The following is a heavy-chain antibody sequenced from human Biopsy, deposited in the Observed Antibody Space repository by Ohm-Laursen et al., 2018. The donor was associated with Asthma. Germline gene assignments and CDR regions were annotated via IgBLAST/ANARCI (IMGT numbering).Heavy chain of an antibody. J-gene: IGHJ4*02. CDR3: AKRRGYSGHDNDY. V-gene: IGHV3-30*18. CDR1: GFTFSTYG. D-gene: IGHD5-12*01. Sequence: SLRLSCAASGFTFSTYGMHWVRQAPGKGLEWVAVISYDGNHKFYEDSGKGRFTISRDNSKNTLYLQMNSLRTEDTAVYYCAKRRGYSGHDNDYWGQGTLVIVSS. CDR2: ISYDGNHK.